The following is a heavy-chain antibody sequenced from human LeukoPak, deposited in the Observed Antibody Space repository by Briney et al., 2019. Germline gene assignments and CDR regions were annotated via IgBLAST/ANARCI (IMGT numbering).Heavy chain of an antibody. CDR2: IYYSGST. CDR3: ARVQAYGGKGYFDY. J-gene: IGHJ4*02. CDR1: GGSISSYC. Sequence: PSETLSLTCTVSGGSISSYCWSWIRQPPGKGLEWIGYIYYSGSTNYNPSLKSRVTISVHTSKNQFSLKLSSVTAADSAVYYCARVQAYGGKGYFDYWGQGTLVTVSS. D-gene: IGHD4-23*01. V-gene: IGHV4-59*01.